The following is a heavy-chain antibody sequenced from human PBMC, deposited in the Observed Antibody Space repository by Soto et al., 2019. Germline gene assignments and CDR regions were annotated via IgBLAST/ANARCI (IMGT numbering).Heavy chain of an antibody. CDR1: GFTVSSYS. CDR3: ARDWGDIVVVPAAERYYYYMDV. J-gene: IGHJ6*03. Sequence: GGSLRLSCAASGFTVSSYSMNWVRQAPGKGLEWVSYISSSSSTIYYADPVKGRFTISRDNAKNSLYLQMNSLRAEDTAVYYCARDWGDIVVVPAAERYYYYMDVWGKGTTVTVSS. D-gene: IGHD2-2*01. CDR2: ISSSSSTI. V-gene: IGHV3-48*01.